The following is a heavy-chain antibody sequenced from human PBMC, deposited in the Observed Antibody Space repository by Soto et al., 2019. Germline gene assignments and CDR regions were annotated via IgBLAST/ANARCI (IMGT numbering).Heavy chain of an antibody. CDR2: INTYNGNT. J-gene: IGHJ4*02. V-gene: IGHV1-18*01. CDR1: GYTFINYG. Sequence: QVQLVQSGAEVKKPGASVKVSCKTSGYTFINYGISWVRQAPGQGLEWMGWINTYNGNTNYAQNLQGRVTMTTDTSTTTAYMELRSLRFDDTAMYYCGRVSGSGYYSWGYWGQGTLVTVSS. CDR3: GRVSGSGYYSWGY. D-gene: IGHD5-12*01.